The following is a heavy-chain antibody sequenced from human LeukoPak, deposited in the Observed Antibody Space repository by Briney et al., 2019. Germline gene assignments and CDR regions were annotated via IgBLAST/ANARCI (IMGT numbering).Heavy chain of an antibody. CDR1: GGSFSGYY. Sequence: ETLSLTCAVYGGSFSGYYWSWIRQPPGKGLEWVSVIYSGGSTYYADSVKGRFTISRDNSKNTLYLQMNSLRAEDTAVYYCARVGGNGDFDYWDQGTLVTVSS. D-gene: IGHD3-16*01. CDR3: ARVGGNGDFDY. V-gene: IGHV3-53*01. J-gene: IGHJ4*02. CDR2: IYSGGST.